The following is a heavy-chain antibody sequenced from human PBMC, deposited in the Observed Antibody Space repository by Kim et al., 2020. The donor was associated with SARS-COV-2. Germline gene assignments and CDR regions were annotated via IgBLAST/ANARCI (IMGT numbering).Heavy chain of an antibody. V-gene: IGHV4-31*03. CDR2: IYYSGST. D-gene: IGHD6-13*01. Sequence: SETLSLTCTVSGGSISSGSYYWSWIRQHPGKGLEWIGYIYYSGSTYYNPSLKRRVTISRDTTKNQFSLELSSVTAAGTAVYYCARGGHEGSSVNFDYWGQGTLVTVSS. CDR3: ARGGHEGSSVNFDY. CDR1: GGSISSGSYY. J-gene: IGHJ4*02.